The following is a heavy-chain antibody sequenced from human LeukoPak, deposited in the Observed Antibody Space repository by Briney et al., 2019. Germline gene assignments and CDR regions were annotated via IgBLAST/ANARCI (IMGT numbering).Heavy chain of an antibody. V-gene: IGHV4-34*01. CDR2: IKHSGST. CDR3: ARGGDYYDSSGYDYFDY. J-gene: IGHJ4*02. D-gene: IGHD3-22*01. Sequence: PSETLSLTCAVYGGSFSGYYWSWIRQPPGKGLEWIGEIKHSGSTNYNPSLKSRVTISVDTSKNQFSLKLSSVTAADTAVYYCARGGDYYDSSGYDYFDYWGQGTLVTVSS. CDR1: GGSFSGYY.